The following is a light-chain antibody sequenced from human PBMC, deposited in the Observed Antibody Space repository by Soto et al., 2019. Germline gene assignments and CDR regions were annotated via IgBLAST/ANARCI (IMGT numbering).Light chain of an antibody. CDR3: QKYNKAPRT. J-gene: IGKJ1*01. V-gene: IGKV1-27*01. Sequence: DIQMTQSPSSLSASVGDTVTITCRASQGISNYLAWYQQKPGQVPNLLIYAASTLQSGVPSRFSGSGSGTDFTLTISSLRPEDVATYYFQKYNKAPRTFGQGTKVEI. CDR1: QGISNY. CDR2: AAS.